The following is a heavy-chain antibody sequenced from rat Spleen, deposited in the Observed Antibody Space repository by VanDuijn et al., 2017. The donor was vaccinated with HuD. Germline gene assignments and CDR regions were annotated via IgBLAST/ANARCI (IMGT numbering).Heavy chain of an antibody. CDR3: AKYGTYYYLMDA. Sequence: EVQLQESGPGLVKPSQSLSLTCSVTGYSITSNYWGWIRKFPGNKMEWIGHISYSGSTSYNPSLKSRISITRDTSNNQFFLHLNSVTTEETATYYCAKYGTYYYLMDAWVKELQSLSPQ. V-gene: IGHV3-1*01. D-gene: IGHD1-11*01. CDR1: GYSITSNY. J-gene: IGHJ4*01. CDR2: ISYSGST.